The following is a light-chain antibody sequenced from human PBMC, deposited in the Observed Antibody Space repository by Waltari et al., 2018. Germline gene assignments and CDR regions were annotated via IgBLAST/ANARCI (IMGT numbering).Light chain of an antibody. V-gene: IGKV3-15*01. Sequence: EIVMTQSPATLSVSPGERATLSCRASQSVGSNLAWYQQKPGQAPRLLFYGASTRATGIPARFSGGGSGTEFTLTINSMQSEDFAVYYCQQYNNWPLLFGQGTKVEIK. CDR1: QSVGSN. CDR2: GAS. J-gene: IGKJ1*01. CDR3: QQYNNWPLL.